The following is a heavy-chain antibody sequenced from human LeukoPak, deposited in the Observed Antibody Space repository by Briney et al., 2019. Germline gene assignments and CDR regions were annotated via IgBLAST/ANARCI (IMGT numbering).Heavy chain of an antibody. CDR1: GFTFSSYA. J-gene: IGHJ5*02. D-gene: IGHD3-10*01. CDR3: ARGAGVWFDP. V-gene: IGHV3-30*01. CDR2: ISNDGSNK. Sequence: GGSLRLSCAASGFTFSSYAMHWVRQAPGKGLEWVAVISNDGSNKYCADSVKGRFTISRDNSKNTLYLQMNSLRVEDTAVYYCARGAGVWFDPWGQGTLVTVSS.